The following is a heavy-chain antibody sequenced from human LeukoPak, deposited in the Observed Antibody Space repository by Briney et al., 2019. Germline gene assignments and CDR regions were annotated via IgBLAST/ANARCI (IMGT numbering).Heavy chain of an antibody. V-gene: IGHV3-23*01. CDR1: GFTFSSYA. D-gene: IGHD3-22*01. Sequence: GGSLRLSCAASGFTFSSYAMSWVRQAPGKGLEWVSAISGSGGSTYYADSVKGRFTISRDNSKNTLYLQMNSLRAEDTAVYYCARDEDYYDSSGDFDYWGQGTLVTVSS. CDR3: ARDEDYYDSSGDFDY. J-gene: IGHJ4*02. CDR2: ISGSGGST.